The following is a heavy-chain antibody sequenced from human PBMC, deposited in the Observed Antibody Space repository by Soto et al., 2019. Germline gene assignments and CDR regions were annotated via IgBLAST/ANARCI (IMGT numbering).Heavy chain of an antibody. CDR1: GGTFTSYT. J-gene: IGHJ5*02. CDR3: ARGTYYDILTPPGFDP. V-gene: IGHV1-69*02. Sequence: SVKVSCKASGGTFTSYTISRVRQDPGQGLEWMGRIIPILGIANYAQKFQGRVTITADKSTSTAYMELSSLRSEDTAVYYCARGTYYDILTPPGFDPWGQGTLVTVSS. D-gene: IGHD3-9*01. CDR2: IIPILGIA.